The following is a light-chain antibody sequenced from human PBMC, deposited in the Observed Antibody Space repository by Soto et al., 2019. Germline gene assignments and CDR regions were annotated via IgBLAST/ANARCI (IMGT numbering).Light chain of an antibody. V-gene: IGKV2-28*01. Sequence: DIVMTQSPLSLPVTPGEPASISCRSSQSLLHSNGYNYLDWYLQKPGQSPHLLFYLGSNRAAGVPDRIRGSGSGTDFTLKISREAAEDVGVYYCKQALQTPRTFGQGTKVEIK. J-gene: IGKJ1*01. CDR1: QSLLHSNGYNY. CDR2: LGS. CDR3: KQALQTPRT.